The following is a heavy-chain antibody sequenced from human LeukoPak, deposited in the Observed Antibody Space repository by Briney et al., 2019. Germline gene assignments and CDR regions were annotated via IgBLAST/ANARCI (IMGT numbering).Heavy chain of an antibody. D-gene: IGHD3-3*01. CDR2: INPNSGGT. Sequence: ASVKVSCKASGYTFTGYYMHWVRQAPGQGLEWMGWINPNSGGTNYAQKFQGRVTMTRDTSISTAYMELSRLGSDDTAVYYCAIWSGEGGELFYYYMDVWGKGTTVTVSS. CDR3: AIWSGEGGELFYYYMDV. V-gene: IGHV1-2*02. J-gene: IGHJ6*03. CDR1: GYTFTGYY.